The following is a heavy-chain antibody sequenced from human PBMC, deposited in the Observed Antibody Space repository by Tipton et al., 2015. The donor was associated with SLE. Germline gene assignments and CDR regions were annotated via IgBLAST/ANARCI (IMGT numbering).Heavy chain of an antibody. V-gene: IGHV3-11*01. J-gene: IGHJ6*02. CDR3: ARDKMITFGGVIPCDV. CDR1: GFTFSDYY. CDR2: ISSSGSTI. Sequence: SLRLSCAASGFTFSDYYMSWIRQAPGKGLEWVSYISSSGSTIYYADSVKGRSTISRDNAKNSLYLQMNSLRAEDTAVYYCARDKMITFGGVIPCDVWGQGTTVTVSS. D-gene: IGHD3-16*02.